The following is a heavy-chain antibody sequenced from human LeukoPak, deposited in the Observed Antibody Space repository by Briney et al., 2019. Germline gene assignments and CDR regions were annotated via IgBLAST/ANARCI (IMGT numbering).Heavy chain of an antibody. D-gene: IGHD4-17*01. CDR1: GYTFTGYY. CDR3: ATERGDYASHPHYFDY. V-gene: IGHV1-2*02. Sequence: ASVKVSCKASGYTFTGYYMHWVRQAPGQGLEWMGWINPNSGGTNYAQKFQGRVTMTRDTSISTAYMELSSLRSEDTAMYYCATERGDYASHPHYFDYWGQGTLVTVSS. J-gene: IGHJ4*02. CDR2: INPNSGGT.